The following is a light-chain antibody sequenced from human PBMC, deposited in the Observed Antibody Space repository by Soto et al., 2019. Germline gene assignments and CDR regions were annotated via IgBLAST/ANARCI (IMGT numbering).Light chain of an antibody. CDR3: QKHSTPPRT. V-gene: IGKV1-39*01. J-gene: IGKJ1*01. Sequence: DIQMTQSPSARSASVVGGGRSTCRASQGIASYSNWYQQKPRKAPKLLISAASTLQSGLPSRFSGSGSGTDFTLTISSLQHDAFANYYCQKHSTPPRTFGQGTTVDIK. CDR2: AAS. CDR1: QGIASY.